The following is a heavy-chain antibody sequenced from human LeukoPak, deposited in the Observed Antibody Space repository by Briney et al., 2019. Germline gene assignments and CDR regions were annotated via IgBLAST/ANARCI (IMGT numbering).Heavy chain of an antibody. CDR1: GYTFTGYY. V-gene: IGHV1-2*02. D-gene: IGHD3-9*01. CDR2: INPNSGGT. J-gene: IGHJ5*02. Sequence: ASVKVSCEASGYTFTGYYMHWVRQAPGQGLEWMGWINPNSGGTNYAQKFQGRVTMTRDTSISTAYMELSRLRSDDTAVYYCARNFDWLLLGNWFDPWGQGTLVTVSS. CDR3: ARNFDWLLLGNWFDP.